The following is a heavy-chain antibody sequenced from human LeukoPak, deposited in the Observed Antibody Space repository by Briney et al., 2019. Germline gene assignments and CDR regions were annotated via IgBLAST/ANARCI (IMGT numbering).Heavy chain of an antibody. V-gene: IGHV4-38-2*02. D-gene: IGHD3-16*01. Sequence: SETLSLTCTVSGYSITSDNYWAWIRQPPGRGLEWIGTLYHNGNTYYNPSLKSRVSISMDTSQNQFSLRLSSVTAADMALYYCARVRGTIAWDDAYDIWGQGTMVTISS. J-gene: IGHJ3*02. CDR2: LYHNGNT. CDR3: ARVRGTIAWDDAYDI. CDR1: GYSITSDNY.